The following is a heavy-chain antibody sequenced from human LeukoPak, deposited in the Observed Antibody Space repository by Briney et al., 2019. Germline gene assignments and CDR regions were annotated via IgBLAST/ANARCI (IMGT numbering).Heavy chain of an antibody. D-gene: IGHD3-10*01. CDR2: IIPIFGTA. CDR1: GGTFSSYA. V-gene: IGHV1-69*13. CDR3: ARGLRGTGELLPPFI. J-gene: IGHJ4*02. Sequence: GASVKVSCKASGGTFSSYAISWVRQAPGQGLEWMGGIIPIFGTANYAQKFQGRVTITADESTSTAYMELSSLRSEDTAVYYCARGLRGTGELLPPFIWGQGTLVTVFS.